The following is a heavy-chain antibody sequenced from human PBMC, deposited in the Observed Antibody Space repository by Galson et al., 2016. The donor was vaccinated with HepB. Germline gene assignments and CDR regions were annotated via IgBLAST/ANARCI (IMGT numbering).Heavy chain of an antibody. CDR2: IYDSGGT. CDR3: VRDNDSTSYYYYGMDV. V-gene: IGHV4-59*01. J-gene: IGHJ6*02. CDR1: GDSISESW. Sequence: SETLSLTCAVSGDSISESWWSWIRQPPGKGLEWIGYIYDSGGTKYNPSLKNRVTISLDTSKNQFSLNLSSVTAADAAVYYCVRDNDSTSYYYYGMDVWGQGITVTVSS. D-gene: IGHD2-2*01.